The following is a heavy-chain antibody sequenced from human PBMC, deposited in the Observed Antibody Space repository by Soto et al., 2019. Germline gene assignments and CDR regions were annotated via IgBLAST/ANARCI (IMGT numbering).Heavy chain of an antibody. Sequence: QVQLQESGPGLVKPSQTVSLTCAVSGASMSSGGHSWSWIRQSPGRGLEWIGYIYYTGATYYNPSIKSRFTLSIDRSNNQFSLTSTSVPPSDTAVYYWARAPPGPPPRWDVWGQGTTVTVSS. CDR1: GASMSSGGHS. CDR2: IYYTGAT. V-gene: IGHV4-30-2*06. J-gene: IGHJ6*02. CDR3: ARAPPGPPPRWDV.